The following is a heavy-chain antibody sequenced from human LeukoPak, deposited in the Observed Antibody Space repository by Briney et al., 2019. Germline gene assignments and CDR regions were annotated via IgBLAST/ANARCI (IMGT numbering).Heavy chain of an antibody. CDR1: GGSISSSSYY. J-gene: IGHJ4*02. CDR2: IYYSGNT. D-gene: IGHD3-22*01. V-gene: IGHV4-39*01. CDR3: ATTSYYYDSPDY. Sequence: SETLSLTCTVSGGSISSSSYYWGWIRQPPGKGLEWIGSIYYSGNTYYNASLKSQVSISIDTSKNQFSLRLTSVTAADTAVYYCATTSYYYDSPDYWGQGTLVTVSS.